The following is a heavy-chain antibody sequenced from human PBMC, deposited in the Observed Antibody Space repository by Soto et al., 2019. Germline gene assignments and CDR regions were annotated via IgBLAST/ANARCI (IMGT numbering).Heavy chain of an antibody. CDR3: MRSYGDSYYSYYGMDV. J-gene: IGHJ6*02. V-gene: IGHV5-51*01. CDR1: GFIFSRYK. Sequence: PGDSLKISCEGSGFIFSRYKIGWVRQMPGKGLEWMGIINPGNSDTTYSPSLQGQVTISADNSINTAYLQGSSLRASDTAMYYCMRSYGDSYYSYYGMDVWGQGTTVTVSS. CDR2: INPGNSDT. D-gene: IGHD2-21*02.